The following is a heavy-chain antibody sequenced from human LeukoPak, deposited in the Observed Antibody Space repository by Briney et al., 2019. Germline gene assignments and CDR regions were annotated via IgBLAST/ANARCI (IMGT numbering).Heavy chain of an antibody. J-gene: IGHJ3*02. CDR3: ARGFVGVVAAFDVFDI. CDR2: INHSGST. D-gene: IGHD2-15*01. Sequence: SETLSLTCAVYGGSFSGYYWSWIRQPPGKGLEWIGEINHSGSTNYNPSLKSRVTISVDTSKNQFSLKLSSVAAADTAVYYCARGFVGVVAAFDVFDIGGKGTMVTVS. V-gene: IGHV4-34*01. CDR1: GGSFSGYY.